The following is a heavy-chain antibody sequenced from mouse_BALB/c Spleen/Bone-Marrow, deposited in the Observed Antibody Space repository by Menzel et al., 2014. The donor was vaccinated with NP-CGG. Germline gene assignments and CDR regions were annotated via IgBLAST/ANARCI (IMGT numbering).Heavy chain of an antibody. D-gene: IGHD1-1*01. Sequence: VHVKQSGPELVKPGASMKISCKASGYSFTGYTMNWVKQSHGKNLEWIGLINPYNGGTSYNQKFKGKATLTVDKSSSTAYMGLLSLTSEDSAVYYCARDYYGSSYGFAYWGQGTLVTVSA. CDR1: GYSFTGYT. V-gene: IGHV1-18*01. CDR2: INPYNGGT. CDR3: ARDYYGSSYGFAY. J-gene: IGHJ3*01.